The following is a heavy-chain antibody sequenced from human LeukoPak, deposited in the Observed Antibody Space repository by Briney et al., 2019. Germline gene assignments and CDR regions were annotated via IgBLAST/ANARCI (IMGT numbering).Heavy chain of an antibody. J-gene: IGHJ4*02. CDR1: GFTFSSYA. CDR2: ISYDGSNK. V-gene: IGHV3-30-3*01. CDR3: ARDGRDHDNAYDFWF. Sequence: GRSLRLSCAASGFTFSSYAMHWVRQAPGKGLEWVAVISYDGSNKYYADSVKGRFTISRDNSKNTLYPQMNSLRAEDTAVYYCARDGRDHDNAYDFWFWGQGTLVTVSS. D-gene: IGHD3-3*01.